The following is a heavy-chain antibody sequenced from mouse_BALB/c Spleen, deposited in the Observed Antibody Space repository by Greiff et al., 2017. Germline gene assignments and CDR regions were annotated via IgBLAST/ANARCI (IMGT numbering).Heavy chain of an antibody. V-gene: IGHV5-9-3*01. J-gene: IGHJ2*01. CDR3: AGINYYGTY. Sequence: DVKLVESGGGLVKPGGSLKLSCAASGFTFSSYAMSWVRQTPEKRLEWVATISSGGSYTYYPDSVKGRFTISRDNAKNTLYLQMSSLRSEDTAMYYCAGINYYGTYWGQGTTLTVSS. D-gene: IGHD1-1*01. CDR1: GFTFSSYA. CDR2: ISSGGSYT.